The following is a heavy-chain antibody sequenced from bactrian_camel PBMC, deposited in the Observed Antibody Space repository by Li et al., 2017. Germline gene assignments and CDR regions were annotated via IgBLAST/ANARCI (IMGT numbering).Heavy chain of an antibody. Sequence: HVQLVESGGGSVQAGGSLTLSCAASGATYSSYCMAWFRQGPGKQREGVAAIDSDGNVASTKYADSVKGRFTISQDKAKDTLYLQMNNMKPEDTAMYYCAATGREIRSTVVALGCGFGYWGQGTQVTVS. D-gene: IGHD6*01. CDR3: AATGREIRSTVVALGCGFGY. V-gene: IGHV3S26*01. CDR1: GATYSSYC. J-gene: IGHJ6*01. CDR2: IDSDGNVAST.